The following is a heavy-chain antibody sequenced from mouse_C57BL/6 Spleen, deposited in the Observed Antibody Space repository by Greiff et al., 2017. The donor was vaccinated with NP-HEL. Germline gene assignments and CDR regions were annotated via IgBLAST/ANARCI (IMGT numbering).Heavy chain of an antibody. Sequence: VMLVESGPGLVAPSQSLSITCTVSGFSLTSYGVDWVRQSPGKGLEWLGVIWGVGSTNYNSALKSRLSISKDNSKSQVFLKMNSLQTDDTAMYYCASVYYGSSPFAYWGQGTLVTVSA. J-gene: IGHJ3*01. CDR3: ASVYYGSSPFAY. CDR2: IWGVGST. CDR1: GFSLTSYG. V-gene: IGHV2-6*01. D-gene: IGHD1-1*01.